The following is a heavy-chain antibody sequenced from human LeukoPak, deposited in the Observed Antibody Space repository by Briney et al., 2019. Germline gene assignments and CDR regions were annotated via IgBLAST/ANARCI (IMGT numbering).Heavy chain of an antibody. V-gene: IGHV4-4*07. Sequence: PSETLSLTCTVSGGSISSYYWSWIRQPAGKGLEWIGRIYTSGSTNYNPSLKSRVTMSVDTSKNQFSLKLSSVTAADTAVYYCARGLRSMVRVVRTSYNWFDPWGQGTLVTVSS. CDR2: IYTSGST. CDR1: GGSISSYY. J-gene: IGHJ5*02. CDR3: ARGLRSMVRVVRTSYNWFDP. D-gene: IGHD3-10*01.